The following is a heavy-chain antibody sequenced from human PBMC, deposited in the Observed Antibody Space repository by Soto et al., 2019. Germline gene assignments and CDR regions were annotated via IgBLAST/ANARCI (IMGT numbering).Heavy chain of an antibody. CDR3: ARFGTYYESSGYLY. CDR1: GFTFSSNW. D-gene: IGHD3-22*01. V-gene: IGHV3-74*01. CDR2: INSDGSST. J-gene: IGHJ4*02. Sequence: GGSLRLSCAASGFTFSSNWMHWVRQAPGKGLVWVSRINSDGSSTSYADSVKGRLIISRDNAKNTLYLQMNSLRAEDTAVYYCARFGTYYESSGYLYWGLGTLVTVSS.